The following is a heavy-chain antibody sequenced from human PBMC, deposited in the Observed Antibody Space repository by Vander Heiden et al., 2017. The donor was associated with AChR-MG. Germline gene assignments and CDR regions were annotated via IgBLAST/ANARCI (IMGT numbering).Heavy chain of an antibody. CDR1: GGSITSIYSY. CDR3: ARHFYYDQRWFDP. D-gene: IGHD3-16*01. V-gene: IGHV4-39*01. J-gene: IGHJ5*02. CDR2: FFYSGST. Sequence: QLQLQESGPGLVKPSETLSLTCTVSGGSITSIYSYWDWLRQPPGKGLEWIGTFFYSGSTYYNPSLKSRVTISADTSKNQFSLKLTSVTAADTAVYYCARHFYYDQRWFDPWGQGTLVTVSS.